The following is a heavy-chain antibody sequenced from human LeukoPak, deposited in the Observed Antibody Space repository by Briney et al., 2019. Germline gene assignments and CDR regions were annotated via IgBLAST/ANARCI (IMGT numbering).Heavy chain of an antibody. CDR3: ARDSTASSGYHGGDY. D-gene: IGHD3-22*01. J-gene: IGHJ4*02. V-gene: IGHV3-48*03. CDR2: ISSSGSTI. CDR1: GFTFSSYE. Sequence: GGSLRLSCAASGFTFSSYEMNWVRQAPGKGLEWVSYISSSGSTIYYADSVKGRFTISRDNAKNSLYLQMNSLRAEDTAVYYCARDSTASSGYHGGDYWGQGTLVTVSS.